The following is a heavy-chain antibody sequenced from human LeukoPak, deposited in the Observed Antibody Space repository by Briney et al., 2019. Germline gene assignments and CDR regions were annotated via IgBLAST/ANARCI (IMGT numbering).Heavy chain of an antibody. V-gene: IGHV4-30-4*01. CDR1: GGSISSGGYY. Sequence: SETLSLTCTVSGGSISSGGYYWTWIRQPPGKGLEWIGYIYYTGSTYYNPSLNSRVTMSEDTSKNQFSLKLISVTAADTAVYYCARAGLNWYFDLWGRGTLVTVSS. J-gene: IGHJ2*01. CDR3: ARAGLNWYFDL. CDR2: IYYTGST.